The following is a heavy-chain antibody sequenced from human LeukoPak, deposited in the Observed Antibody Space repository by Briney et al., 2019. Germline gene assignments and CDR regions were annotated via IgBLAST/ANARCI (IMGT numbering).Heavy chain of an antibody. CDR2: ISSSSSYI. D-gene: IGHD2-2*01. J-gene: IGHJ4*02. CDR3: ARDSLNYCSSTSCRRAPLGY. V-gene: IGHV3-21*01. CDR1: GFTFSSYS. Sequence: GGSLRLSCAASGFTFSSYSMNWVRQAPGKGLEWVSSISSSSSYIYYADSVKGRFTISRDSAKNSLYLQMNSLRAEDTAVYYCARDSLNYCSSTSCRRAPLGYWGQGTLVTVSS.